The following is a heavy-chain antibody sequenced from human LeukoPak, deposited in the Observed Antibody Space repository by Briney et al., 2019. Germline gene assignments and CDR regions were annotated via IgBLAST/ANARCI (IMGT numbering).Heavy chain of an antibody. Sequence: SETLSLTCTVSGGSISGSRTWGWVRQPPGKGPEWIGNIHADGRTASNPSLKSRVTISLDTSTNQFSLTVNSVTAADAAFYYCARVLTAAGLDFWGQGILVTISS. D-gene: IGHD6-25*01. CDR2: IHADGRT. CDR1: GGSISGSRT. CDR3: ARVLTAAGLDF. V-gene: IGHV4-39*07. J-gene: IGHJ4*02.